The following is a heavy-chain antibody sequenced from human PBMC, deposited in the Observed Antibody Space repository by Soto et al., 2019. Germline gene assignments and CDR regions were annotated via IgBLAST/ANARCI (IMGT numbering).Heavy chain of an antibody. CDR1: GFTFSDYY. J-gene: IGHJ6*02. D-gene: IGHD1-20*01. Sequence: QVQLVESGGGLVKPGGSLRLSCAASGFTFSDYYMSWIRQAPGKGLEWVSYISSSGSTIYYADSVKGRFTISRDNAKNSMYLQMNSLRAEDTAVYYCARSGVSNNWNDGYYYYGMDVWGQGTTVTVSS. V-gene: IGHV3-11*01. CDR2: ISSSGSTI. CDR3: ARSGVSNNWNDGYYYYGMDV.